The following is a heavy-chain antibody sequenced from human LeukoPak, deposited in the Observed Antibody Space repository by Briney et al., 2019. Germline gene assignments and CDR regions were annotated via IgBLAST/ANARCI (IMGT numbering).Heavy chain of an antibody. CDR1: GFTFSNYA. CDR3: AKDLYYYGSGTYSYAFHI. V-gene: IGHV3-23*01. Sequence: GGSLRLSCAASGFTFSNYAMSWVRQAPRKGLEWVSAISGSGGSTYYADSVKGRFTISRDNSKNTLYLQMNSLRAGDTAEYYCAKDLYYYGSGTYSYAFHIWGRGTMVTVSS. J-gene: IGHJ3*02. D-gene: IGHD3-10*01. CDR2: ISGSGGST.